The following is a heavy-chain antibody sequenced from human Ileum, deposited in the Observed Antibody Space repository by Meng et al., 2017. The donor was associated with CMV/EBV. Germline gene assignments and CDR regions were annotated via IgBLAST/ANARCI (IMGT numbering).Heavy chain of an antibody. Sequence: GESLKISCAASGFTFSSYAMSWVRQAPGKGLEWVSAISCSGGSTYYADSVKGRFTISRDNSKNTLYLQMNSLRAEDTAVYYCAKGQNWNYGDAFDIWGQGTMVTVSS. V-gene: IGHV3-23*01. D-gene: IGHD1-7*01. CDR1: GFTFSSYA. CDR2: ISCSGGST. J-gene: IGHJ3*02. CDR3: AKGQNWNYGDAFDI.